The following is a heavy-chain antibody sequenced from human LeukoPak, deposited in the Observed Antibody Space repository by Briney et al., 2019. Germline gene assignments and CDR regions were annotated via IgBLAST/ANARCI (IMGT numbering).Heavy chain of an antibody. D-gene: IGHD1-26*01. J-gene: IGHJ4*02. CDR1: GGSFSGYY. CDR3: ASRIVGATFDY. V-gene: IGHV4-34*01. CDR2: INHSGST. Sequence: SETLSLTCAVYGGSFSGYYWSWIRQPPGKGLEWIGEINHSGSTNYNPSLRGRVTISVDTSKNQFSLKLSSVTAADTAVYYCASRIVGATFDYWGQGTLVTVSS.